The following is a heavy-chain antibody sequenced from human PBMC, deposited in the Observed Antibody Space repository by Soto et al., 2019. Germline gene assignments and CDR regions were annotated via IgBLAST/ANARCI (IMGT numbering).Heavy chain of an antibody. D-gene: IGHD3-3*01. CDR3: ARGTTDVLRFLEWLPNWFDP. V-gene: IGHV4-59*01. Sequence: SETLSLTCTVSGGSISSYYWSWIRQPPGKGLEWIGYIYYSGSTNYNPSLKSRVTISVDTSKNQFSLKLSSVTAADTAVYYCARGTTDVLRFLEWLPNWFDPWGQGTLVTVSS. CDR1: GGSISSYY. CDR2: IYYSGST. J-gene: IGHJ5*02.